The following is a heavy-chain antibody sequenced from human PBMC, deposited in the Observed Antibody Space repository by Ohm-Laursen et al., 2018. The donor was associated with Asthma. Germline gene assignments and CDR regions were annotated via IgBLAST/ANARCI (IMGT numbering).Heavy chain of an antibody. J-gene: IGHJ4*02. Sequence: GTLSLTCAVSGGSLSGYSWSWVRQPPGRELEWIAYMDSSGGANYNPSLQSRVTPSIDTSKNQVSLRLSSVTAADTALYFCARLDWAQSMFDSWGQGTLVIVSS. V-gene: IGHV4-59*01. CDR3: ARLDWAQSMFDS. D-gene: IGHD3-9*01. CDR1: GGSLSGYS. CDR2: MDSSGGA.